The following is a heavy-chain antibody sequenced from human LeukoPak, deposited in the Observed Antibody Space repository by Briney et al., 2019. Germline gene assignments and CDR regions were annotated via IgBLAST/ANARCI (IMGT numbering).Heavy chain of an antibody. Sequence: PGGSLRLSCAASGFTFSNSAMSWVRQAPGKGLEWVSGISWNSGSIGYADSVKGRFTISRDNAKNSLYLQMNSLRAEDTALYYCATSSSGYYYSRENYRGQGTLVTVSS. V-gene: IGHV3-9*01. J-gene: IGHJ4*02. CDR1: GFTFSNSA. D-gene: IGHD3-22*01. CDR3: ATSSSGYYYSRENY. CDR2: ISWNSGSI.